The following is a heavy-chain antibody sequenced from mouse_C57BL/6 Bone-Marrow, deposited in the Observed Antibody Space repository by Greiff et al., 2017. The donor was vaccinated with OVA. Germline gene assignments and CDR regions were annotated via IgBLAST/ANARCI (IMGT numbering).Heavy chain of an antibody. CDR1: GYTFTDYY. CDR3: ARQERNYFDY. V-gene: IGHV1-19*01. J-gene: IGHJ2*01. Sequence: EVQLQQSGPVLVKPGASVKMSCKASGYTFTDYYMNWVKQSHGKSLEWIGVINPYNGGTSYNQKFKGKATLTVDKSSSTAYMELNSLTSEDSAVYYCARQERNYFDYWGQGTTLTVSS. CDR2: INPYNGGT.